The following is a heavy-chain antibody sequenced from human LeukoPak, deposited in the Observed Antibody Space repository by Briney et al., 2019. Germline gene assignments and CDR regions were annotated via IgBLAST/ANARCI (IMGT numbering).Heavy chain of an antibody. J-gene: IGHJ6*02. Sequence: GASVKVSCKASGYTFTSYDINWVRQATGQGLEWMGWMNPNSGNTGYAQKFQGRVTVTRNTSISTAYMELSSLRSEDTAVYYCARGDLLLWFGEPLGYYYGMDVWGQGTTVTVSS. V-gene: IGHV1-8*01. D-gene: IGHD3-10*01. CDR1: GYTFTSYD. CDR3: ARGDLLLWFGEPLGYYYGMDV. CDR2: MNPNSGNT.